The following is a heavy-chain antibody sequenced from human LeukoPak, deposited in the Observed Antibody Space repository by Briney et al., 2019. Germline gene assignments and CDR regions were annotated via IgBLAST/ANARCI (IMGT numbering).Heavy chain of an antibody. CDR1: GFTFSSYG. V-gene: IGHV3-33*06. CDR3: AKGDYGDYDY. CDR2: IWYDGSNK. D-gene: IGHD4-17*01. Sequence: GRSLRLSCAASGFTFSSYGMHWVRQAPGKGLEWVADIWYDGSNKYYADSVKGRFTISRDNYKNTLYLQMNSLRAEDTAVYYCAKGDYGDYDYWGQGTLVTVSS. J-gene: IGHJ4*02.